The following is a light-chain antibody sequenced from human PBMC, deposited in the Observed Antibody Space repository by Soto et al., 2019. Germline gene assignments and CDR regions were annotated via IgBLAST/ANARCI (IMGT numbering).Light chain of an antibody. CDR1: QGISRY. CDR3: QHYYRYPLT. Sequence: AIRMTQSPSSFSASPGDRVTITCRASQGISRYLAWYQQKPGKAPKLLIYAASTLQSGVPSRFSGSVSRTHFTLTISCLQSEDFATYSCQHYYRYPLTFGGGTKVEIK. CDR2: AAS. V-gene: IGKV1-8*01. J-gene: IGKJ4*01.